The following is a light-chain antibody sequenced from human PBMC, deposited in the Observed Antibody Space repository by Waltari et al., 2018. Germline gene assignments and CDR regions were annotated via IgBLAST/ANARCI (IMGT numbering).Light chain of an antibody. CDR1: QSVGRT. V-gene: IGKV3-20*01. CDR2: GTS. CDR3: QHYVRLPAT. Sequence: GERTTLVCRASQSVGRTLAWYQQKPGQAPRLLIYGTSSRATDIPDRFSGSGSGTDFSLTINRLEPEDFAVYYCQHYVRLPATFGQGTKVEIK. J-gene: IGKJ1*01.